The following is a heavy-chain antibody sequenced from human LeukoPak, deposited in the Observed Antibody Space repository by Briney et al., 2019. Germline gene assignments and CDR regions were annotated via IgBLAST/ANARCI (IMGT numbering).Heavy chain of an antibody. J-gene: IGHJ4*02. D-gene: IGHD3-10*01. V-gene: IGHV3-23*01. CDR2: ISGSGGTT. CDR1: GFTFSSSG. CDR3: ARGRTYDYGSFDY. Sequence: GGSLRLSCAASGFTFSSSGMSWVRQAPGKGLEWVSTISGSGGTTYYADSVKGRLTISRDNSENTLYLQMNSVRAEDTAVYYCARGRTYDYGSFDYWGQGTLVTVSS.